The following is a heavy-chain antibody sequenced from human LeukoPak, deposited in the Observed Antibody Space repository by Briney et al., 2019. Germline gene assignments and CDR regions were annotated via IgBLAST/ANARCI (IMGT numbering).Heavy chain of an antibody. CDR3: ARDFYIAFDI. J-gene: IGHJ3*02. V-gene: IGHV3-74*01. CDR1: GFTFSSYS. D-gene: IGHD2/OR15-2a*01. CDR2: INSDGSST. Sequence: GGSLRLSCAASGFTFSSYSMHWVRQAPGKGLVWVSRINSDGSSTSYADSVRDRFTISRDNAKNTLYLQMNSLRDEDTAVYYCARDFYIAFDIWGQGTMVTVSS.